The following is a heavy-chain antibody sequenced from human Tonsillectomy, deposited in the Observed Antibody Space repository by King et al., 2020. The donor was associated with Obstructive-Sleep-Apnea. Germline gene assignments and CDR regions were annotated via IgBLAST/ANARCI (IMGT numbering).Heavy chain of an antibody. CDR2: ISYDGSNK. V-gene: IGHV3-30*18. CDR1: GFTFSSYG. D-gene: IGHD5-18*01. J-gene: IGHJ4*02. CDR3: AKESGKLWLNFFDY. Sequence: VQLVESGGGVVQPGRSLRLSCAASGFTFSSYGMHWVRQAPGKGLEWAAVISYDGSNKYYADSVKGRFTISRDNSKNTLYLQMNSLRAEDTAVYYCAKESGKLWLNFFDYWGEGTLVTVSS.